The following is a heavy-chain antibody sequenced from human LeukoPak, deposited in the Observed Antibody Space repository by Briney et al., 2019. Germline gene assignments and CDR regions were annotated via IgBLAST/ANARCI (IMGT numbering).Heavy chain of an antibody. V-gene: IGHV3-64D*06. CDR1: GFTFSSYA. D-gene: IGHD2-21*02. CDR3: VKGVVVVTARAFDY. Sequence: GGSLRLSCSASGFTFSSYAMHWVRQAPGKGLEYVSVISSNGGSTYYADSVKGRFTISRDNSKNTLYLQMSSLRVEDTAVYYCVKGVVVVTARAFDYWGREPWSPSPQ. CDR2: ISSNGGST. J-gene: IGHJ4*02.